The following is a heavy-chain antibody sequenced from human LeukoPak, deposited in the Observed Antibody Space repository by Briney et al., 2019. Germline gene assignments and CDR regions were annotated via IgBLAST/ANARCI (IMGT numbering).Heavy chain of an antibody. CDR2: ISAYNGNT. V-gene: IGHV1-18*01. CDR3: ARDWSCFDY. D-gene: IGHD1-26*01. Sequence: ASVKVSCKASGYTFTTCGINWVGQAPGQGLEWMGWISAYNGNTNYAQKLQGRVTMTTDTSTSTAYMELRSLRSDDTAVYYCARDWSCFDYWGQGTLVTVSS. J-gene: IGHJ4*02. CDR1: GYTFTTCG.